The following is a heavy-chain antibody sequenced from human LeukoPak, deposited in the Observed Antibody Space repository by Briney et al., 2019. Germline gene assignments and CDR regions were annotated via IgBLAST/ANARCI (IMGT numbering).Heavy chain of an antibody. CDR1: GASVSSVFYY. Sequence: SETLSLTCTVSGASVSSVFYYWSWVRQPPGRGLEWIGYIYYSGSTNYNPSLKSRVTILVDTSKNQFSLRLSSVTAADTAVYYRARNYYDSTGYLPGLFDYWGQGTLVTVS. D-gene: IGHD3-22*01. V-gene: IGHV4-61*01. CDR3: ARNYYDSTGYLPGLFDY. CDR2: IYYSGST. J-gene: IGHJ4*02.